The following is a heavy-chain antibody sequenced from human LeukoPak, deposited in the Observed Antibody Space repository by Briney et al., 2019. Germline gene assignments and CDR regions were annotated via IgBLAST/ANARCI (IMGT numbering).Heavy chain of an antibody. Sequence: GRSLRLSCAASGFTFSTYAMHWVRQAPGKGLEWVAVISYDGSNKYYADSVKGRFTIYRDNSKNTLYLQMNSLRAEDTAVYYCAARDYGGNSGIWGQGTMVTVSS. V-gene: IGHV3-30*03. CDR1: GFTFSTYA. D-gene: IGHD4-23*01. J-gene: IGHJ3*02. CDR3: AARDYGGNSGI. CDR2: ISYDGSNK.